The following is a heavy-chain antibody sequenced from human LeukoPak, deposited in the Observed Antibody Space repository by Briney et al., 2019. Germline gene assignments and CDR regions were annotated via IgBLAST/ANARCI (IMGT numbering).Heavy chain of an antibody. CDR3: TTQRSRITMVRGVIRSDH. CDR2: IKSKTDGGTT. J-gene: IGHJ4*02. CDR1: GFTFSNAW. V-gene: IGHV3-15*01. D-gene: IGHD3-10*01. Sequence: GGSLRLSCAASGFTFSNAWMSWVRQGPGKGLEWVGRIKSKTDGGTTDYAAPVKGRFTISRDDSKNTLYLQLNSLKTEDTAVYYCTTQRSRITMVRGVIRSDHWGQGTLVTVSS.